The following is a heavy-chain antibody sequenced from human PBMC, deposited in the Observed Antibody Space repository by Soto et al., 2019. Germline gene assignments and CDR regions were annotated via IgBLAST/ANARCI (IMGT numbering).Heavy chain of an antibody. V-gene: IGHV3-20*04. CDR3: ARGYFYDILTGYADRRFDP. J-gene: IGHJ5*02. CDR1: GFTFDDYG. D-gene: IGHD3-9*01. Sequence: GGSLRLSCAASGFTFDDYGMSWVRQAPGKGLEWVSGINWNGGSTGYADSVKGRFTISRDNAKNSLYLQMNSLRAEDTALYYCARGYFYDILTGYADRRFDPWGQGTLVTVSS. CDR2: INWNGGST.